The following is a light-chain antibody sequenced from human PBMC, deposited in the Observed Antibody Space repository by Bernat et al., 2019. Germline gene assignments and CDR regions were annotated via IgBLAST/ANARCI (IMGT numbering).Light chain of an antibody. J-gene: IGKJ1*01. CDR1: QDITNS. CDR3: QQYPTYPPT. Sequence: DIQMTQSPSSLSASLGDRVTITCRASQDITNSLAWFQQKPGRAPKSLIYSASILQIEFPSKFIGSGYGTDFTLTITGLQPEDFATYYCQQYPTYPPTFGQGTMLEMK. CDR2: SAS. V-gene: IGKV1-16*02.